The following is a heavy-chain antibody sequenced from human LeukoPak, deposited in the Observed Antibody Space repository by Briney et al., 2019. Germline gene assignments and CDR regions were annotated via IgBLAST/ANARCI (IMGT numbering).Heavy chain of an antibody. D-gene: IGHD1-26*01. CDR2: VNHSGTA. V-gene: IGHV4-34*01. Sequence: SETRSLTCAVHGGSFSGYYWSWIRQPPGQGLEWIGEVNHSGTARYNPTLESRVTISVDTSKSQSSLNVYFVTAADTAVYYCASLNPFSGRRNAFDIWGQGAMVTVSS. CDR3: ASLNPFSGRRNAFDI. J-gene: IGHJ3*02. CDR1: GGSFSGYY.